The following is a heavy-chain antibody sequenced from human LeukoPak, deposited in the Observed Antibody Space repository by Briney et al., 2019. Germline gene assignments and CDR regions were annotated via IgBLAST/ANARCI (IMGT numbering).Heavy chain of an antibody. D-gene: IGHD1-1*01. Sequence: SVKVSCKASGGTFSSYAISWVRQAPGQGLEWMGGIIPIFGTANYSQKFQGRVTTTADESTSTAYMELSSLRSEDTAVYYCARDSLERRDYYYGMDVWGQGTTVTVSS. J-gene: IGHJ6*02. CDR2: IIPIFGTA. V-gene: IGHV1-69*01. CDR1: GGTFSSYA. CDR3: ARDSLERRDYYYGMDV.